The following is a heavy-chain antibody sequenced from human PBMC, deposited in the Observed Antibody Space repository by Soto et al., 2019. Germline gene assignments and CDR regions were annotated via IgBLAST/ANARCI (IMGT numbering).Heavy chain of an antibody. CDR2: VKDGGHT. D-gene: IGHD5-12*01. Sequence: QVQLQQWGAGLLKPSETLSLNCAVTGGSLSGYYWSWIRQPPGKGLEWIGEVKDGGHTNYRPSLRGRVTISSDTANNQFSLRLNSVPAADTGVYYCARGQEGVVATHWDQGSLVTVSS. CDR3: ARGQEGVVATH. V-gene: IGHV4-34*01. J-gene: IGHJ4*02. CDR1: GGSLSGYY.